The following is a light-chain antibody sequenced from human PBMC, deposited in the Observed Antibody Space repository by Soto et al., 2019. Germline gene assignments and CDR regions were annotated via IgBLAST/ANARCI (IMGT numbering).Light chain of an antibody. V-gene: IGKV3-20*01. Sequence: EIVLTQSPGTLSLSPGERATLSCRASQGLTSNFLAWYQQKPGQAPSLRIYGASNRATGVPDRFSGGGSGTDFTLTISRLEPEDFAVYFCQQYVTAPRTFGQGTKVDIK. J-gene: IGKJ1*01. CDR2: GAS. CDR3: QQYVTAPRT. CDR1: QGLTSNF.